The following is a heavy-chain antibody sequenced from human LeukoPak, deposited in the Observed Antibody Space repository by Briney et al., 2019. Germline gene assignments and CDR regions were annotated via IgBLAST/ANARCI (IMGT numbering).Heavy chain of an antibody. J-gene: IGHJ4*02. CDR2: ISSSGSTI. CDR3: ARDRYYDSSGHDY. D-gene: IGHD3-22*01. V-gene: IGHV3-11*04. Sequence: KTGGSLRLSCAASGFTFSDYYMSWIRQAPGKGLEWVSYISSSGSTIYYADSVKGRFTISRDNAKNSLYLQMNSLRAEDTAVYYCARDRYYDSSGHDYWGQGTLVTVSS. CDR1: GFTFSDYY.